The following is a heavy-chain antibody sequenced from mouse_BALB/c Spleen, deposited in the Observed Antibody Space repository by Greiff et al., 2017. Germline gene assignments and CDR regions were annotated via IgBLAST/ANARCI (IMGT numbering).Heavy chain of an antibody. J-gene: IGHJ4*01. Sequence: EVQLVESGGGLVQPGGSLRLSCATSGFTFTDYYMSWVRQPPGKALEWLGFIRNKANGYTTEYSASVKGRFTISRDNSPSILYLQMITLRAKDSAADYCASPLTGTDAMDYWGQGTSVTVSS. V-gene: IGHV7-3*02. D-gene: IGHD4-1*01. CDR1: GFTFTDYY. CDR2: IRNKANGYTT. CDR3: ASPLTGTDAMDY.